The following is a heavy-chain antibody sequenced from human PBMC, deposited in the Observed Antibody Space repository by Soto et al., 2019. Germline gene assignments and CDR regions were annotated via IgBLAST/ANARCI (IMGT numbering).Heavy chain of an antibody. D-gene: IGHD3-10*01. J-gene: IGHJ4*02. CDR2: ISWNSDTI. V-gene: IGHV3-9*01. Sequence: GGSLRLSCAASGFTFDDYAMHWVRQAPGKGLEWVTGISWNSDTIGYADSVKGRFTISRDNAKNSLYLQMNSLRAEDAAFYYCARDVWSRASGPPDSWGQGTLVTVSS. CDR3: ARDVWSRASGPPDS. CDR1: GFTFDDYA.